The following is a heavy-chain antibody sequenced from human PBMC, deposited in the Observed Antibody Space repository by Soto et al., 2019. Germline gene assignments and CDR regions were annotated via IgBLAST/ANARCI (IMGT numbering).Heavy chain of an antibody. D-gene: IGHD2-8*02. CDR1: GYTFTSYY. CDR2: INPSGGST. V-gene: IGHV1-46*01. J-gene: IGHJ5*02. CDR3: VLLGREIDP. Sequence: QVQLVQSGAEVKKPGASVKVSCKASGYTFTSYYMHWVRQAPGQGLEWMGIINPSGGSTSYAQKFQGRLTMTRDTSTSTVYMELSSLRSEDTAVYYCVLLGREIDPWGQGTLVTVSS.